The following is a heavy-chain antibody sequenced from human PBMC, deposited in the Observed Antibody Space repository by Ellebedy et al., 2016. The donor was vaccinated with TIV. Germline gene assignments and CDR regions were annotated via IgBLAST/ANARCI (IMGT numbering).Heavy chain of an antibody. J-gene: IGHJ4*02. CDR2: INHSGST. CDR3: AKSLHYSRSSFFDF. Sequence: SETLSLTXAVYGASFSGYSWTWIRQPPGKGLEWIGEINHSGSTKYNPSLKSRVTISADTSKNQFSLKLTSVTAADTAVYYCAKSLHYSRSSFFDFWGQGTLVTVSS. D-gene: IGHD6-6*01. CDR1: GASFSGYS. V-gene: IGHV4-34*01.